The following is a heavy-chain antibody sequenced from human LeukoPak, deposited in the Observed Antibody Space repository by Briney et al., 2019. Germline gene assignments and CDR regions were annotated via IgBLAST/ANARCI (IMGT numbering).Heavy chain of an antibody. D-gene: IGHD5-18*01. CDR1: GYTFTDYY. CDR2: VDPEDGET. V-gene: IGHV1-69-2*01. CDR3: AVRGYSYGYGYFDY. J-gene: IGHJ4*02. Sequence: ASVKISCKVSGYTFTDYYMHWVQQAPGKGFEWMGLVDPEDGETIYAEKFQGRVTITADTSTDTAYMELSSLRSEDTAVYYCAVRGYSYGYGYFDYWGQGTLVTVSS.